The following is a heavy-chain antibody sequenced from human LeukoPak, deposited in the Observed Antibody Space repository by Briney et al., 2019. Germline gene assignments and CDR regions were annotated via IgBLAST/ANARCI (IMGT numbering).Heavy chain of an antibody. CDR2: ISSSSSYI. CDR1: RFTFSNYG. Sequence: GGSLRLSCAASRFTFSNYGMHWVRQAPGKGLEWVSSISSSSSYIYYADSVKGRFTISRDNAKNSLYLQMNSLRAEDTAVYYCARVGYGGPYYYYYYYMDVWGKGTTVTISS. V-gene: IGHV3-21*01. CDR3: ARVGYGGPYYYYYYYMDV. D-gene: IGHD4-23*01. J-gene: IGHJ6*03.